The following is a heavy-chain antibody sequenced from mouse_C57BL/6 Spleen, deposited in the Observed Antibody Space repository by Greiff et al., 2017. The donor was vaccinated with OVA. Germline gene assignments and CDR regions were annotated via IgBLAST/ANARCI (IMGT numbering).Heavy chain of an antibody. CDR3: ARNYGSSLQAWFAY. V-gene: IGHV3-6*01. CDR2: ISYDGSN. D-gene: IGHD1-1*01. CDR1: GYSITSGYY. J-gene: IGHJ3*01. Sequence: ESGPGLVKPSQSLSLTCSVTGYSITSGYYWNWIRQFPGNKLEWMGYISYDGSNNYNPSLKNRISITRDTSKNQFFLKLNSVPTEDTATYYCARNYGSSLQAWFAYWGQGTLVTVSA.